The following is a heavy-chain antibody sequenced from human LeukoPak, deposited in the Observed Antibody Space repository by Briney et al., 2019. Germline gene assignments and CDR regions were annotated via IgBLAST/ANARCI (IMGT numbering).Heavy chain of an antibody. CDR3: AKGVYVSSTPAEI. CDR1: GFTFSSCD. CDR2: IWYDGNNK. V-gene: IGHV3-33*06. J-gene: IGHJ3*02. D-gene: IGHD2-2*01. Sequence: GRSLRLSCAASGFTFSSCDMHWVRQAPGKGLEWVAIIWYDGNNKYYADSVKGRFTISRDNSKNALYLQMNSLRGEDTAVYYCAKGVYVSSTPAEIWGQGTMVTVSS.